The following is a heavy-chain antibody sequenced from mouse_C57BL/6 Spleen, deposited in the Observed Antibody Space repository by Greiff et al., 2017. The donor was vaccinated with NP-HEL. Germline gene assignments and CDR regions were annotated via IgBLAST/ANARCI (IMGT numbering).Heavy chain of an antibody. CDR3: ARDDYDGGPLYYYAMDY. CDR2: IYPGSGNT. D-gene: IGHD2-4*01. J-gene: IGHJ4*01. V-gene: IGHV1-76*01. CDR1: GYTFTDYY. Sequence: QVQLQQSGAELVRPGASVKLSCKASGYTFTDYYINWVKQRPGQGLEWIARIYPGSGNTYYNEKFKGKATLTAEKSSSTAYMQLSSLTSEDSAVYFCARDDYDGGPLYYYAMDYWGQGTSVTVSS.